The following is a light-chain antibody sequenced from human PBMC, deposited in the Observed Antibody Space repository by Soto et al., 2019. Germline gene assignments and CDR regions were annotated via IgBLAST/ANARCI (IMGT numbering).Light chain of an antibody. J-gene: IGKJ3*01. CDR1: QDISNY. Sequence: DIQMTQSPSSLSASVGDRVTITCQASQDISNYLNWYQQKPGKAPKLLIYDASNLETGVPSRFSGSGSWTDFTFTISILQPEYIATYYCQQYDNLPPFTFGPGTKVDIK. V-gene: IGKV1-33*01. CDR2: DAS. CDR3: QQYDNLPPFT.